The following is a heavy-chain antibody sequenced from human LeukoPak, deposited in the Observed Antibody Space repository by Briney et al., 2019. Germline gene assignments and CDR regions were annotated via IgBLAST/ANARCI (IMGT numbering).Heavy chain of an antibody. CDR1: GGTFSSYA. Sequence: SVKVSCKASGGTFSSYAISWVRQAPGQGLEWMGGIIPIFGTANYAQKFQGGVTITTDESTSTAYMELSSLRSEDTAVYYCARVHTRRGYSYGPADYWGQGTLVTVSS. J-gene: IGHJ4*02. CDR2: IIPIFGTA. CDR3: ARVHTRRGYSYGPADY. V-gene: IGHV1-69*05. D-gene: IGHD5-18*01.